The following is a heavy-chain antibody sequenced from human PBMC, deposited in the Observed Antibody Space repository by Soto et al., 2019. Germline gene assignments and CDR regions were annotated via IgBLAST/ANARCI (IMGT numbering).Heavy chain of an antibody. D-gene: IGHD6-19*01. CDR1: GFTFSSYA. J-gene: IGHJ3*02. Sequence: EVQLLESGGGLVQPGGSLRLSCAASGFTFSSYAMSWVRQAPGKGLEWVSAISGSGGTTYYVDSVKGRFTFSRDNSKNTLYLQMNSLRAEDTAVYYYAKTANGWFSAFDIWGQGTMVTVSS. CDR3: AKTANGWFSAFDI. CDR2: ISGSGGTT. V-gene: IGHV3-23*01.